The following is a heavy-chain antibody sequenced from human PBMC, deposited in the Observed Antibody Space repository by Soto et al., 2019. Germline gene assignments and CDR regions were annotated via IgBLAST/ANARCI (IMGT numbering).Heavy chain of an antibody. D-gene: IGHD3-10*01. J-gene: IGHJ6*02. CDR2: IYYSGST. V-gene: IGHV4-61*01. CDR1: GGSVSSGSYY. Sequence: PSETLSLTCTVSGGSVSSGSYYWSWIRQPPGKGLEWIGYIYYSGSTNYNPSLKSRVTISVDTSKNQFSLKLSSVTAADTAVYYCATLTYYYDVYGMDVWGQGTTVTVSS. CDR3: ATLTYYYDVYGMDV.